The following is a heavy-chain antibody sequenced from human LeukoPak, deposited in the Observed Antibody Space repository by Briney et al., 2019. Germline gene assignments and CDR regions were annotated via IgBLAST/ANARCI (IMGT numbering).Heavy chain of an antibody. CDR3: AREWYSGSWYYFDY. J-gene: IGHJ4*02. Sequence: GGSLRLSCAASGFTFSSYEMNWVRQAPGKGLEWVSYISSSGSTIYYADSVKGRFTISRDNAKNSLYLQMNSLRAEDTAVYYCAREWYSGSWYYFDYWGQGTLVTVSS. CDR2: ISSSGSTI. D-gene: IGHD6-13*01. V-gene: IGHV3-48*03. CDR1: GFTFSSYE.